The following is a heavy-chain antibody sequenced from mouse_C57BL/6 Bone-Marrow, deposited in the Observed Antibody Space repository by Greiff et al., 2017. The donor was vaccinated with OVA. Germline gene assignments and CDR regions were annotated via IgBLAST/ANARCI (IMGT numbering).Heavy chain of an antibody. D-gene: IGHD2-3*01. J-gene: IGHJ1*03. CDR2: IDPSDSYT. V-gene: IGHV1-69*01. CDR3: AIDGYYVFWYFDV. Sequence: QVQLQQPGAELVMPGASVKLSCKASGYTFTSYWMHWVKQRPGQGLEWIGEIDPSDSYTNYNQKFKGKSTLTVDKSSSTAYMQLSSLTSEDCAVYYCAIDGYYVFWYFDVWGTGTTVTVSS. CDR1: GYTFTSYW.